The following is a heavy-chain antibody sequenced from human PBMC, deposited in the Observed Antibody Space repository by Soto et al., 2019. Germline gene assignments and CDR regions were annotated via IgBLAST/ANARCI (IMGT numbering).Heavy chain of an antibody. CDR1: GGTFSSYT. V-gene: IGHV1-69*02. CDR3: ARLRDSDGMDV. D-gene: IGHD1-26*01. Sequence: QVQLVQSGAEVKKPGSSVKVSCKASGGTFSSYTISWVRQAPGQGLEWMGRIIPILGIANYAQKFQGRVTIPTDKSQRTAYMALGSLGSEDKAVYYCARLRDSDGMDVWGQGPTVTVSS. CDR2: IIPILGIA. J-gene: IGHJ6*02.